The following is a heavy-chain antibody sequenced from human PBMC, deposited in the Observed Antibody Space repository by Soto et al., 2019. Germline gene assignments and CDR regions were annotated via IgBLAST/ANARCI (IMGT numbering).Heavy chain of an antibody. CDR2: ISYDGSNK. CDR1: GFTFSSYA. D-gene: IGHD6-19*01. J-gene: IGHJ3*02. Sequence: PVGSLRLSCAASGFTFSSYAMHWVRQAPGKGLEWVAVISYDGSNKYCADSVKGRFIISRDNSKNTLYLQMNSLRVEDTAVYYCAKGIAVAGTGAVDIWGQGTMVTVSS. CDR3: AKGIAVAGTGAVDI. V-gene: IGHV3-30*04.